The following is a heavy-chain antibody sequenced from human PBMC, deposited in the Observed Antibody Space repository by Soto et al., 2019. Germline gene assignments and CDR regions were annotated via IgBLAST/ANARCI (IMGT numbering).Heavy chain of an antibody. Sequence: GGSLRLSCAASGFTFSSYAMNWVRQAPGKGLEWVSAITNSGDSTYYADSVKGRFTISRDNSENTLYLQMNGLRAEDTAVYYCGRGSDNHRDHFDYWGQGTLVTVSS. CDR1: GFTFSSYA. CDR2: ITNSGDST. J-gene: IGHJ4*02. CDR3: GRGSDNHRDHFDY. V-gene: IGHV3-23*01. D-gene: IGHD1-20*01.